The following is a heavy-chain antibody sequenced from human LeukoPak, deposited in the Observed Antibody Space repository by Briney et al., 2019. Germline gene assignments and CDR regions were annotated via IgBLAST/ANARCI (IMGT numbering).Heavy chain of an antibody. Sequence: SETLSLTCAVYGGSFSGYYWSWIRQPPGKGLEWIGEINHSGSTNYNPSLKSRVTISVDTSKNQFSLKLSSVTAADTAVYYCASLGVGSGWYFTPRNWFDPWGQGTLVTVSS. V-gene: IGHV4-34*01. CDR1: GGSFSGYY. J-gene: IGHJ5*02. CDR2: INHSGST. D-gene: IGHD6-19*01. CDR3: ASLGVGSGWYFTPRNWFDP.